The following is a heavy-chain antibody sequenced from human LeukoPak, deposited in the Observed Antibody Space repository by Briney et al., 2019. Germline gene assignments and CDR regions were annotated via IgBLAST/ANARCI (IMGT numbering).Heavy chain of an antibody. Sequence: GGSLRLSCAASGFTFSSYAMSWVRQAPGKGLEWVANIKQDGSKKSYVDSVKGRFTISRDNAKNSLYLQMNSLRAEDMAIYYCTRVGYIDEGIDYWGQGTLVTVSS. CDR3: TRVGYIDEGIDY. D-gene: IGHD5-24*01. CDR1: GFTFSSYA. V-gene: IGHV3-7*04. J-gene: IGHJ4*02. CDR2: IKQDGSKK.